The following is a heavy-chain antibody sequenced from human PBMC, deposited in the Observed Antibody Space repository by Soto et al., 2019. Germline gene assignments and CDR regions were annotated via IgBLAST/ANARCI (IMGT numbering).Heavy chain of an antibody. D-gene: IGHD4-17*01. CDR1: GYTFTSYG. CDR3: ARGREGDDYGDYVVRDYYYYMDV. Sequence: ASVKVSCKASGYTFTSYGISWVRQAPGQGLEWMGWISAYNGNTNYAQKLQGRVTMTTDTSTSTAYMELRSLRSDDTAVYYCARGREGDDYGDYVVRDYYYYMDVWGKGTTVTVSS. CDR2: ISAYNGNT. V-gene: IGHV1-18*01. J-gene: IGHJ6*03.